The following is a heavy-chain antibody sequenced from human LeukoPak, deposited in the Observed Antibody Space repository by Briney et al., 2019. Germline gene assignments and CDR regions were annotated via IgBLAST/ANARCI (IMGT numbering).Heavy chain of an antibody. CDR2: INEDGSER. CDR3: AKAGGSGSYYLTSYFDY. CDR1: GFTLSRYW. Sequence: PGGPLRLFCAPCGFTLSRYWMICVRQAPGKGLEWLTNINEDGSERFYVDSVKGRFTISRDNAKNSLYQQMNSLRAEDTALYYCAKAGGSGSYYLTSYFDYWGQGTLVTVSS. V-gene: IGHV3-7*03. J-gene: IGHJ4*02. D-gene: IGHD3-10*01.